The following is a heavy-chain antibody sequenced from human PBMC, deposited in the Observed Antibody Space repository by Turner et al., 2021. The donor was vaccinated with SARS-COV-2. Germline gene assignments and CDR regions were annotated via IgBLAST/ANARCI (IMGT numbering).Heavy chain of an antibody. D-gene: IGHD3-10*01. V-gene: IGHV4-39*01. CDR2: IYYSGST. CDR1: GGCISSSNYY. Sequence: QLQLQESGPGLVKPSETLSLTCTVSGGCISSSNYYLGWIRQPPGKGLEWIGSIYYSGSTYYTPSLKSRVTISVDTSKNQFSLKLSSVTAADTAVYYCARLLNPGSYYYYYYGMDVWGQGTTVTVSS. CDR3: ARLLNPGSYYYYYYGMDV. J-gene: IGHJ6*02.